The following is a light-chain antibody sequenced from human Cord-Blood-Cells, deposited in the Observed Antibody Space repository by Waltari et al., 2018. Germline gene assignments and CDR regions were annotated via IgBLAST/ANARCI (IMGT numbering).Light chain of an antibody. Sequence: EIVLTQSPGTLSLSPGERATLSCSASQSVSSSYLAWYQQKPGQAPRLLSYGASSRATVIPDRFSGSGSGTDFTLTISRLEPEDFAVYYCQQYGSSPSITFGQGTRLEIK. CDR1: QSVSSSY. CDR3: QQYGSSPSIT. V-gene: IGKV3-20*01. CDR2: GAS. J-gene: IGKJ5*01.